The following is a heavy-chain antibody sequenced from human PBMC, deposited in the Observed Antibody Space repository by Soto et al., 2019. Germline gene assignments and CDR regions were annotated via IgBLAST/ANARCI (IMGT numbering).Heavy chain of an antibody. CDR3: AKGRGYCTSTSCYVGSDY. Sequence: EVQLLESGGGLVHPGGSLRLSCAASGFTFSSYAMSWVRQAPGKGLEWVSAISGSGYSTYYADSVKGWFTISRDNSKNTLYLQMNSLRAEDTAVYYCAKGRGYCTSTSCYVGSDYWGQGTLVTVSS. J-gene: IGHJ4*02. CDR1: GFTFSSYA. D-gene: IGHD2-2*01. CDR2: ISGSGYST. V-gene: IGHV3-23*01.